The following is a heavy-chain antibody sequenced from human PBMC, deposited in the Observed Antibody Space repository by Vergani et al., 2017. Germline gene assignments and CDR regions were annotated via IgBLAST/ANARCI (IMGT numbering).Heavy chain of an antibody. Sequence: QVQLVQSGAEVKKPGASVKVSCKASGYTFTGYYMHWVRQAPGEGLEWMGWINPNSGSTNYAQKFQGRVTMTRDTSISTAYMELSRLRSDDTAVYYCARDRGVTLSSDYWGQGTLVTVSS. CDR2: INPNSGST. J-gene: IGHJ4*02. CDR1: GYTFTGYY. CDR3: ARDRGVTLSSDY. D-gene: IGHD3-10*01. V-gene: IGHV1-2*02.